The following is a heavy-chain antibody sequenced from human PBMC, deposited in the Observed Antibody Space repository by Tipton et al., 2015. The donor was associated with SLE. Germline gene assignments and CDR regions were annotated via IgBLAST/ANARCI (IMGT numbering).Heavy chain of an antibody. CDR3: ARGPATVVTPDYFDY. D-gene: IGHD4-23*01. J-gene: IGHJ4*02. V-gene: IGHV4-61*02. CDR1: GGSISSGSYY. CDR2: SYTSGST. Sequence: TLSLTCTVSGGSISSGSYYWSWIRQPAGKGLEWIGRSYTSGSTNYNPSLKSRVTISVDTSKNQFSLKLSSVTAADTAVYYCARGPATVVTPDYFDYWGQGTLVTVSS.